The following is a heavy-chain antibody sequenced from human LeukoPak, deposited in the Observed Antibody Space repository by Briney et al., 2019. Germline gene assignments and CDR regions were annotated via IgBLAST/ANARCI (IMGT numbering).Heavy chain of an antibody. CDR2: ISYDGSNK. D-gene: IGHD3-22*01. V-gene: IGHV3-30-3*01. J-gene: IGHJ6*02. CDR3: ARDADYYDSSVRYYYYYGMDV. Sequence: GGSLRLSCAASGFTFSNFAMSWVRQAPGKGLEWVAVISYDGSNKYYADSVKGRFTISRDNSKNTLYLQMNSLRAEDTAVYYCARDADYYDSSVRYYYYYGMDVWGQGTTVTVSS. CDR1: GFTFSNFA.